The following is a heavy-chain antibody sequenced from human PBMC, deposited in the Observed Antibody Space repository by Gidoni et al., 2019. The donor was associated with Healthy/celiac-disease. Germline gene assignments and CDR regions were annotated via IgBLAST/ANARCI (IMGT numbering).Heavy chain of an antibody. CDR2: ICYDGSNN. D-gene: IGHD3-10*01. V-gene: IGHV3-33*01. CDR1: GFTFSSHG. Sequence: QVQLVASGGGVVQPGRSLRLSCAASGFTFSSHGMHWVRQAPGKGLEWVAVICYDGSNNYYADSVKGRFTISRDNSKNTLYLQMTSLRAEDTAVYYCARDPKLLWFGELLLDYWGQGTLVTVSS. CDR3: ARDPKLLWFGELLLDY. J-gene: IGHJ4*02.